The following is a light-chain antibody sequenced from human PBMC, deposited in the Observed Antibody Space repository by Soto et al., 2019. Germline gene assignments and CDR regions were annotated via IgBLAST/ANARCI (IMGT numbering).Light chain of an antibody. CDR3: QQYNSYLFT. J-gene: IGKJ3*01. CDR1: QSISSW. V-gene: IGKV1-5*01. Sequence: DIQMTQSPSTLSASVGDRVTITCRASQSISSWLAWYQQKPGKAPKLLIYDASSLESGVPSRFSGSGSGTEFTLTISSVQPDDFATYYRQQYNSYLFTFGPGTKVDIK. CDR2: DAS.